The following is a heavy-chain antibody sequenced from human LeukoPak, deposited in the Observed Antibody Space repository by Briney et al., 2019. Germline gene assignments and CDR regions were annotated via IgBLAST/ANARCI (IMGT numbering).Heavy chain of an antibody. CDR1: GGSISSYY. D-gene: IGHD3-3*01. CDR2: IYYSGST. Sequence: SETLSLTCTVSGGSISSYYWSWIRQPPGKGLEWIGYIYYSGSTNYNPSLKSRVTISVDTSKNQFSLKLSSVTAADTAVYYCARAGPLNYDFWSGYYRFDYWGQGTLVTVSS. J-gene: IGHJ4*02. CDR3: ARAGPLNYDFWSGYYRFDY. V-gene: IGHV4-59*01.